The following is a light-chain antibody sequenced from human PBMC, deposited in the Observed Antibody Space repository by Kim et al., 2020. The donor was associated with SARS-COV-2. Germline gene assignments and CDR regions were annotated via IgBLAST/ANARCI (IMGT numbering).Light chain of an antibody. Sequence: QSVLTQPPSVSGAPGQRVTISCTGTNSNIGAGYDVHWYQHLPGTAPKLLIYGNTNRPSGVPDRFSGSRSGTSASLAISGLQPADEATYYCQSYDNDLIASGVFGGATPLTVL. CDR3: QSYDNDLIASGV. J-gene: IGLJ3*02. CDR1: NSNIGAGYD. V-gene: IGLV1-40*01. CDR2: GNT.